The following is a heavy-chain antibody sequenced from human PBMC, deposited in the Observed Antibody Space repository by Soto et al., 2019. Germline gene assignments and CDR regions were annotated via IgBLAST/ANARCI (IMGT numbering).Heavy chain of an antibody. CDR2: IDPRDSET. Sequence: PGESLNISCKASGYSFSSYCIGWVRQMPGKGLEWMGIIDPRDSETRYSPSFQGQVTISVDKFINTAYLQWSSLKASDTAMYYCATASTNYYYYYGMDAWGQGTTVTVSS. V-gene: IGHV5-51*01. CDR1: GYSFSSYC. J-gene: IGHJ6*02. CDR3: ATASTNYYYYYGMDA.